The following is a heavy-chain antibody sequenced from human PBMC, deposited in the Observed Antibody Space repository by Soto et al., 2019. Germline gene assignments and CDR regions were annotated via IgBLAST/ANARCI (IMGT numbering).Heavy chain of an antibody. CDR1: GFSFSSYS. Sequence: EVHLVESGGDLVQPGGSLRLSCAASGFSFSSYSMNWVRQAPGKGLEWVSYISTKSVNIYYADSVKGRFTISRDNAERSLYLQMDSLRAEDTAVYYCTRDPPYGDYGTNYYYYMDVWGKGTTVTVSS. CDR3: TRDPPYGDYGTNYYYYMDV. D-gene: IGHD4-17*01. J-gene: IGHJ6*03. V-gene: IGHV3-48*01. CDR2: ISTKSVNI.